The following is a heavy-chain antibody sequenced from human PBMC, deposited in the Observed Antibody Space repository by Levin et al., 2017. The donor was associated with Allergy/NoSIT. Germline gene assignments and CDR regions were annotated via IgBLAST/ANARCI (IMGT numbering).Heavy chain of an antibody. CDR3: AKASIAVVGTVDY. Sequence: LSLTCAASGFTFRNYAMTWVRQAPGEGLEWVSGISGGGSSTYYADSVKGRFTISRDNSKNTLYLQMNSLRAEDTAVYYCAKASIAVVGTVDYWGQGTLVTVSS. D-gene: IGHD6-19*01. J-gene: IGHJ4*02. CDR1: GFTFRNYA. V-gene: IGHV3-23*01. CDR2: ISGGGSST.